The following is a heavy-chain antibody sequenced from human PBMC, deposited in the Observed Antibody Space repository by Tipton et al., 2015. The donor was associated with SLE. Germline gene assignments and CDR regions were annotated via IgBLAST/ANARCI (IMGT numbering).Heavy chain of an antibody. CDR1: GGSISTYF. V-gene: IGHV4-4*07. J-gene: IGHJ4*02. CDR2: IYTSGST. D-gene: IGHD6-6*01. CDR3: ARDSSYTISSGGYFDY. Sequence: GSLRLSCTVSGGSISTYFWSWIRQPAGKGLEWIGRIYTSGSTNYNPSLKSRVTMSVDTSKNQFSLRLSSVTAADTAVYYCARDSSYTISSGGYFDYWGQGTLVTVSS.